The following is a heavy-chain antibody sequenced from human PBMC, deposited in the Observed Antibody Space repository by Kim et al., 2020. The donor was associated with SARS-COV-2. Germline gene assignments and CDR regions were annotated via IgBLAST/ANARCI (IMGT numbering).Heavy chain of an antibody. CDR3: ARGIEVDIVATITYDSRYYFDY. V-gene: IGHV3-20*04. CDR2: INWNGGST. Sequence: GGSLRLSCAASGFTFDDYGMSWVRQAPGKGLEWVSGINWNGGSTGYADSVKGRFTISRANAKNSLYLQMNRLRAENTALYYCARGIEVDIVATITYDSRYYFDYWGQGTLVTVSS. D-gene: IGHD5-12*01. CDR1: GFTFDDYG. J-gene: IGHJ4*02.